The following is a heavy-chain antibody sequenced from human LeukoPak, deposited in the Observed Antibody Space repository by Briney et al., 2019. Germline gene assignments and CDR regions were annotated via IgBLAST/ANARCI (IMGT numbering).Heavy chain of an antibody. CDR1: GFTFSSYA. J-gene: IGHJ6*02. CDR2: ISYDGNNK. D-gene: IGHD3-22*01. Sequence: GRSLRLSCAASGFTFSSYAMHWVRQAPGKGLEWVAVISYDGNNKYYADSVKGRFTISRDNSKNTLYLQMNSLRAEDTAVYYCAREGDSSGYYLGDYYGMDVWGQGTTVTVSS. V-gene: IGHV3-30-3*01. CDR3: AREGDSSGYYLGDYYGMDV.